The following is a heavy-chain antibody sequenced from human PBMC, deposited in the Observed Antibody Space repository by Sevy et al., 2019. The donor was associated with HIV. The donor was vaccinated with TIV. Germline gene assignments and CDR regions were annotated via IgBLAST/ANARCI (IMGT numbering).Heavy chain of an antibody. Sequence: GGSLRLSCAASEFTFRDVCMSCVRQAPGKGLEWVGRIKSKTDGGTTDYAAPVKGRFTISRDDSKNTLSLQMNSLQTEDTAVYYCTIDPVHFLWGQGTLVTVSS. J-gene: IGHJ4*02. D-gene: IGHD6-6*01. CDR3: TIDPVHFL. V-gene: IGHV3-15*01. CDR2: IKSKTDGGTT. CDR1: EFTFRDVC.